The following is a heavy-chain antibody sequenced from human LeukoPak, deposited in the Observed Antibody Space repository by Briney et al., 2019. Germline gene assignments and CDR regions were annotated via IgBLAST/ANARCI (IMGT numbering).Heavy chain of an antibody. CDR1: GFTFSKFA. V-gene: IGHV3-30*04. D-gene: IGHD1-26*01. Sequence: GGSLRLSCAAAGFTFSKFAMHWVRQAPGKGLEWVAVVSYDGSYKYYADSVRGRFTISRDNSKNTLYLQMNSLRAEDTAVYYCARDLRHSGLDYWGQGTLVTVSS. J-gene: IGHJ4*02. CDR2: VSYDGSYK. CDR3: ARDLRHSGLDY.